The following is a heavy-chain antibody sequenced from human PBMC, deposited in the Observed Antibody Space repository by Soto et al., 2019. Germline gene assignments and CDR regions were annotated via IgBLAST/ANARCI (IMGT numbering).Heavy chain of an antibody. V-gene: IGHV2-70*12. CDR2: IDWSGDK. CDR1: GFSLTTRGMC. J-gene: IGHJ5*02. CDR3: AHKEYYFATGTYYNVRCFDP. D-gene: IGHD3-10*01. Sequence: SGPTLVNPTETLTLTCTISGFSLTTRGMCLTWIRQPPGKALEWLALIDWSGDKNYTTSLRPRLTLSKGTSKNQLVRKMTTMDPLDTATYYCAHKEYYFATGTYYNVRCFDPWGQGILVTVSS.